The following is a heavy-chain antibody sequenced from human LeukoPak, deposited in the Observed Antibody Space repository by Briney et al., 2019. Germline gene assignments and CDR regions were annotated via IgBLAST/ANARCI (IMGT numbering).Heavy chain of an antibody. Sequence: SETLSLTCTVSGGSISSYNWSWIRQPPGKRLQWIGFIYSSGSTNYNPSLKSRVTISLDTSKNQFSLRVSSVTSADTAVYYCARGNSGYDYAFDIWGQGTMVTVSS. J-gene: IGHJ3*02. D-gene: IGHD5-12*01. CDR1: GGSISSYN. CDR3: ARGNSGYDYAFDI. CDR2: IYSSGST. V-gene: IGHV4-59*01.